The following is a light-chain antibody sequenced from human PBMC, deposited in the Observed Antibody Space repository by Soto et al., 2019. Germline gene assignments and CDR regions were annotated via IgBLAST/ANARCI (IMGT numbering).Light chain of an antibody. J-gene: IGKJ1*01. V-gene: IGKV3-15*01. CDR3: QQYNDWPPT. CDR1: QSVRSN. Sequence: ETGVTQSPVTLSVSPGERATLSCRASQSVRSNLAWYQQRPGQAPRLLIYGATTRAPGIAARFSGRGSGTEFTLTISSLQSEDFAVYYCQQYNDWPPTFGQGTKVDIK. CDR2: GAT.